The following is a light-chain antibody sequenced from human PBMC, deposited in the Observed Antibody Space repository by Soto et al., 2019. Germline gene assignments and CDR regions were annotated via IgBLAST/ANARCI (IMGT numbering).Light chain of an antibody. Sequence: ELVLTRSPATLSLSPGERATLSCRASQSVSSYLAWYQQKPGQAPRLFIYDASNRATGIPTRFSGSGSGTDFTLTISSLEPEDFAVYYCQQRSKWPITFGQGTRLEI. CDR2: DAS. CDR1: QSVSSY. J-gene: IGKJ5*01. V-gene: IGKV3-11*01. CDR3: QQRSKWPIT.